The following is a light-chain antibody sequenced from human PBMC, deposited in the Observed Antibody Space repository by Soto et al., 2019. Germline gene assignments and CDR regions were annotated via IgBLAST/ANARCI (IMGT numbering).Light chain of an antibody. Sequence: QSVLTQPRSVSGSPGQSVTISCTGTSSDVGGYNYVSWYQQHPGKAPKLMIYDVSEWPSGVPDRFSGSKSGNTASLTISGLQAEDEADYYCCSYAGSYTFVFGTGTKVTVL. V-gene: IGLV2-11*01. CDR1: SSDVGGYNY. CDR2: DVS. J-gene: IGLJ1*01. CDR3: CSYAGSYTFV.